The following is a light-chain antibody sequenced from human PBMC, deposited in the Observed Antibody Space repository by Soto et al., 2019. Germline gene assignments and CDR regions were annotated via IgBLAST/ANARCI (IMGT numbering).Light chain of an antibody. J-gene: IGKJ5*01. CDR2: AAS. Sequence: VVMTLSPATRSVSPGERATLWWRSSQSVSSNLAGYQQNPGQAPRLLIYAASTRATGVPARFSGSGSGTEFTLTISSLQSEDFAVYYGQQNNNWHPSTFGQGTRVEIK. V-gene: IGKV3-15*01. CDR3: QQNNNWHPST. CDR1: QSVSSN.